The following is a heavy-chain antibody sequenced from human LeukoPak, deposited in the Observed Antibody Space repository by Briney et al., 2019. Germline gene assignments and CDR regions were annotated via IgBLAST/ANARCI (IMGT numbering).Heavy chain of an antibody. CDR3: RALYYDFWSGYFGDYYHMDV. Sequence: SETLSLTCTVSGGSISSYYWSWIRQPPGKGLEWIGYIYTSGSTNYNPSLKSRVTISVDTSKNQFSLKLSSVTAADTAVYYCRALYYDFWSGYFGDYYHMDVWGKGTTVTVSS. D-gene: IGHD3-3*01. V-gene: IGHV4-4*09. J-gene: IGHJ6*03. CDR1: GGSISSYY. CDR2: IYTSGST.